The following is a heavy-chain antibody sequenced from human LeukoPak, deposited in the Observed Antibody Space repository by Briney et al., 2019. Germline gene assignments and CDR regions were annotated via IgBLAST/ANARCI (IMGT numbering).Heavy chain of an antibody. J-gene: IGHJ4*02. CDR3: ARAPREGFSGSYHDY. D-gene: IGHD1-26*01. CDR2: IKSDGSST. CDR1: GFIFSDYW. V-gene: IGHV3-74*01. Sequence: GGSLRLSCAASGFIFSDYWMHWVRQGPGKGLVWVSRIKSDGSSTSYAESVKGRFTISRDNAKNTVYVHMNSLRDEDTAVYYCARAPREGFSGSYHDYWGQGTLVTVSS.